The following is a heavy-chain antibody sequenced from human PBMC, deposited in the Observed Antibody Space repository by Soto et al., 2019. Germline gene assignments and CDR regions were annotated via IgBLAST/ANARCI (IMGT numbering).Heavy chain of an antibody. D-gene: IGHD6-19*01. CDR1: GFTFSSYG. CDR2: ISGSGGST. V-gene: IGHV3-23*01. CDR3: AKVAQWSSAEYFQL. J-gene: IGHJ1*01. Sequence: GGSLRLSCAASGFTFSSYGMTWVRQAPGKGLEWVSAISGSGGSTYYADSVKGRFTISRDNSKNTLYLQMNSLRAEDTAVYYCAKVAQWSSAEYFQLWGQGTLVTVSS.